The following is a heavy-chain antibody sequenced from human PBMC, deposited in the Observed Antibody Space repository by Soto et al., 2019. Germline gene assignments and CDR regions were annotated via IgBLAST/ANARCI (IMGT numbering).Heavy chain of an antibody. J-gene: IGHJ4*02. CDR1: GGTFSSYA. Sequence: SVKVSCKASGGTFSSYAISWVRQAPGQGLEWMGGIIPIFGTANYAQKFQGRVTITADESTSTAYMELSSLRSEDTAVYYCAARLTTIKGFLSYWGQGTLVSVSS. V-gene: IGHV1-69*13. CDR2: IIPIFGTA. D-gene: IGHD4-17*01. CDR3: AARLTTIKGFLSY.